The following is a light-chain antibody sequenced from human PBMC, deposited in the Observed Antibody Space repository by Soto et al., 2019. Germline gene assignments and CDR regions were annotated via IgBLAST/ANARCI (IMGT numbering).Light chain of an antibody. CDR2: DGS. CDR1: SSDVGGYDY. J-gene: IGLJ7*01. Sequence: QSVLTQPASVSGSPGQSITISCTGTSSDVGGYDYVSWYQHHPGKAPKLMIFDGSHRPSGVSDRFSGSKSGNTASLTISGLQAEDEADYYCSSYTSTSIPIFGGGTQLTVL. CDR3: SSYTSTSIPI. V-gene: IGLV2-14*03.